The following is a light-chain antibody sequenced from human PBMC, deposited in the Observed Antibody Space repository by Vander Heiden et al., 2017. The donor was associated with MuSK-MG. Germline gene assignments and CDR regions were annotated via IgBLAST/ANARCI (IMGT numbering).Light chain of an antibody. V-gene: IGKV1-39*01. J-gene: IGKJ1*01. Sequence: DIQTTQSPSSLSASVGDRLTITCPASQTSSSYVNWLQQKPGKAPKLLIYAASSLQSGVPARFSGSGSGTDFTRTISRQQPEDFATYYCQQCDSAPWTFGQGTRVEMK. CDR3: QQCDSAPWT. CDR1: QTSSSY. CDR2: AAS.